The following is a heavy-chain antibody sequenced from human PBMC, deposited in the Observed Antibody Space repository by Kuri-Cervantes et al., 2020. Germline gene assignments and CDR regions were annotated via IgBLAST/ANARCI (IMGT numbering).Heavy chain of an antibody. Sequence: SQTLSLTCDVSGYSISGGHYWGWIRQPPGKGLEWIGSIYYSGSTYYNPSLKSRVTISVDTSKNQFSLKLSSVTAADTAVYYCARGIAAHRVSYYYYMDVWGKGTTVTVSS. D-gene: IGHD6-13*01. V-gene: IGHV4-38-2*01. J-gene: IGHJ6*03. CDR1: GYSISGGHY. CDR3: ARGIAAHRVSYYYYMDV. CDR2: IYYSGST.